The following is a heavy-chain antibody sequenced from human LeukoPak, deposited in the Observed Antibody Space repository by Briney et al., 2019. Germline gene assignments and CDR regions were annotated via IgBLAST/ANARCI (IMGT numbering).Heavy chain of an antibody. D-gene: IGHD6-13*01. J-gene: IGHJ5*02. CDR3: ARVADSSKQPHPDEAGWFDP. V-gene: IGHV7-4-1*02. Sequence: ASVKVSCKASGYTFTSYAMNWVRQAPGQGLEWMGWINTNTGDPTYAQGFTGRFVFSLDTSVSTAYLQISSLKAEDTAVYYCARVADSSKQPHPDEAGWFDPWGQGTLVTVSS. CDR1: GYTFTSYA. CDR2: INTNTGDP.